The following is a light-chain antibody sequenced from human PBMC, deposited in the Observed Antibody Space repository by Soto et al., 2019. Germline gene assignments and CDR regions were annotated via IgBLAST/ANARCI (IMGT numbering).Light chain of an antibody. J-gene: IGKJ5*01. CDR1: QSVRNN. Sequence: EIIMTQSPATLSVSPGERATLSCRASQSVRNNIAWYQQKPGQAPRLLIYYASTRATGIPARFSGSGSGTELTLTISSLQSEDFGLCYCQHYYHWPPINSAKGTRLEMK. CDR2: YAS. V-gene: IGKV3-15*01. CDR3: QHYYHWPPIN.